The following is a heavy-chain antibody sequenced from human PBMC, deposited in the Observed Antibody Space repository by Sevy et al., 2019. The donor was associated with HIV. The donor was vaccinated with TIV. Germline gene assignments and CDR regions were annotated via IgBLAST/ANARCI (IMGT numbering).Heavy chain of an antibody. J-gene: IGHJ4*02. V-gene: IGHV3-21*01. CDR3: ERVRIAVDYGDYEIPFDY. CDR2: ISSSSSDI. D-gene: IGHD4-17*01. CDR1: GFTFTRDD. Sequence: GGSLRLSCAASGFTFTRDDMNWVRQAPGKGLEWVSSISSSSSDIYYADSVKGRFTISRDNAKNSMYLQMNSLRAEDTAVYYCERVRIAVDYGDYEIPFDYWGQGTLVTVSS.